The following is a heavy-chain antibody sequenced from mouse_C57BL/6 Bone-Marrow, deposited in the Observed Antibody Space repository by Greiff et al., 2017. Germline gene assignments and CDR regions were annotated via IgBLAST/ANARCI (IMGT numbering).Heavy chain of an antibody. J-gene: IGHJ2*01. Sequence: QVQLQQPGAELVKPGASVKLSCKASGYTFTSYWMQWVKQRPGQGLEWIGEIDPSDSYTNYNQKFKGKATLPVDTSSSPAYMQLSSLASEDSAVYYCARTAGMGYWGQGTTLTVSS. CDR3: ARTAGMGY. D-gene: IGHD4-1*01. V-gene: IGHV1-50*01. CDR2: IDPSDSYT. CDR1: GYTFTSYW.